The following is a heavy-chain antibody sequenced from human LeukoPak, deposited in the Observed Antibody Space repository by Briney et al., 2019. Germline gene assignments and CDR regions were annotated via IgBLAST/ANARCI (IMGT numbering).Heavy chain of an antibody. CDR1: GFTFSRHS. CDR3: TRDSGNYLDAFDI. Sequence: GGSLRLSCAASGFTFSRHSINWVRQAPGKGLEWVSSISSSSSYIYYADSVKGRFTISRDNAKNSLYLQMNSLRAEDTAVYYCTRDSGNYLDAFDIWGQGTMVTVSS. J-gene: IGHJ3*02. D-gene: IGHD1-7*01. CDR2: ISSSSSYI. V-gene: IGHV3-21*01.